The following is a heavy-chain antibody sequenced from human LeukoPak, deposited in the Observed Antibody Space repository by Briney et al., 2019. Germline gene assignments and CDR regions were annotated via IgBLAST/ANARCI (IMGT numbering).Heavy chain of an antibody. D-gene: IGHD3-9*01. Sequence: SETLSLTCTVSGGSISSYYWSWIRQPPGKGLEWIGYIYYSGSTNYNPSLKSRVTISVDTSKNQFSLKLSSVTAADTAVYYCAREPSYDILTGYSPWGQGTLVTVSS. CDR3: AREPSYDILTGYSP. CDR2: IYYSGST. V-gene: IGHV4-59*01. J-gene: IGHJ5*02. CDR1: GGSISSYY.